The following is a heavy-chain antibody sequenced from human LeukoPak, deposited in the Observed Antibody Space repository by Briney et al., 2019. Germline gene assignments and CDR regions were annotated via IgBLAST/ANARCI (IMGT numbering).Heavy chain of an antibody. J-gene: IGHJ6*02. CDR1: GFIFSNYG. V-gene: IGHV3-30*18. CDR3: AKDILHCAGSSCHHLNNSYYYGMDV. D-gene: IGHD2-15*01. Sequence: GGSLRLSCAASGFIFSNYGMHWVRQAPGKGLEWVATISFDGSNQHYADSEKGRFTISRDESKKTLYLQMNSLRADDTAVYYCAKDILHCAGSSCHHLNNSYYYGMDVWGQGTTVTVSS. CDR2: ISFDGSNQ.